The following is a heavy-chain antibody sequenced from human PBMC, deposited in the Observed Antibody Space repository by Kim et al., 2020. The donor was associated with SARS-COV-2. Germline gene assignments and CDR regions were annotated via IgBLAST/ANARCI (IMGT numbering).Heavy chain of an antibody. J-gene: IGHJ4*02. Sequence: SFQGQVTISADKSISTAYLQWSSLKASDTAMYYCARSYYDSSGYYYPFDYWGQGTLVTVSS. V-gene: IGHV5-51*01. CDR3: ARSYYDSSGYYYPFDY. D-gene: IGHD3-22*01.